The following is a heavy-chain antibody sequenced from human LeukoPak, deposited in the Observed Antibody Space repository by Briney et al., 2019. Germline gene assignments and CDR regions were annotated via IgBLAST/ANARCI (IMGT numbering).Heavy chain of an antibody. CDR3: ARGDHIVVVPAANGVRGENYFDY. V-gene: IGHV1-46*01. D-gene: IGHD2-2*01. CDR1: GYTCTSYY. J-gene: IGHJ4*02. Sequence: ASVKVSCKASGYTCTSYYMHWVRQAPGQGFEWMGIINPSGCSTSYAQKFQGRVTMTRDTSTSTVYMELSSLRSEDTAVYYCARGDHIVVVPAANGVRGENYFDYWGQGTLVTVSS. CDR2: INPSGCST.